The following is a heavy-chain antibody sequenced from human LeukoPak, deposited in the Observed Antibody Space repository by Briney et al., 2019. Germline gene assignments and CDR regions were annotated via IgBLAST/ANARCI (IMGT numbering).Heavy chain of an antibody. Sequence: KFQGRVTITADESTSTAYMDLSSLRSEDTAVYYCAKVGAVAATHNWFDPWGQGTLVTVSS. CDR3: AKVGAVAATHNWFDP. D-gene: IGHD2-15*01. V-gene: IGHV1-69*01. J-gene: IGHJ5*02.